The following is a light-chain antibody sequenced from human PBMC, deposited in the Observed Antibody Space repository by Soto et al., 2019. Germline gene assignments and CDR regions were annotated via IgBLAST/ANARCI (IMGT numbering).Light chain of an antibody. J-gene: IGKJ2*01. CDR1: QGVISTY. V-gene: IGKV3-20*01. CDR2: GGS. Sequence: EVVLPQSPGTLSLSPGERATLSCRSSQGVISTYLAWYQQKPGQAPRLLIYGGSGRSTGIPDRLSGSGSGADFTLSISRLEPEDFAVYYCQHYGNSMYTVGQRPKLEIK. CDR3: QHYGNSMYT.